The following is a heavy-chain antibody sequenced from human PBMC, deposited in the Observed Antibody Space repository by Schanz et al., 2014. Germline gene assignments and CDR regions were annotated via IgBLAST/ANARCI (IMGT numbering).Heavy chain of an antibody. Sequence: QVQLVQSGPEVKKPGASVRVSCQASGYTFVGYYIHWLRQAPGQGLEWMGWINPDSGDTHYVQNFQGRVTMTRDTSITTAYMDLSRLTSDDTAVYYCARVYRWQHILGHFDSWGQGSLVTVSS. CDR2: INPDSGDT. CDR1: GYTFVGYY. D-gene: IGHD6-13*01. J-gene: IGHJ4*02. CDR3: ARVYRWQHILGHFDS. V-gene: IGHV1-2*02.